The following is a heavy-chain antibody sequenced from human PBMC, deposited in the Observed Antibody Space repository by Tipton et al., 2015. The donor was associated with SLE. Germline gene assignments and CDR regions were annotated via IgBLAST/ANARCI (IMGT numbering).Heavy chain of an antibody. CDR1: GGSIGSHR. CDR3: ARYERGVPAAGFDY. D-gene: IGHD2-2*01. Sequence: GLVKPSETLSLTCNVSGGSIGSHRWNWIRQPPGKGLEWIGSIYYSDNTNYNPSLKSRVTMSVDTSKNQLSLMLSSVTAADTALYYCARYERGVPAAGFDYWGQGTLVTVSS. J-gene: IGHJ4*02. CDR2: IYYSDNT. V-gene: IGHV4-59*11.